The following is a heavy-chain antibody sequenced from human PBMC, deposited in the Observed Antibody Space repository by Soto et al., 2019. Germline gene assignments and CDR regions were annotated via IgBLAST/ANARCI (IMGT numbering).Heavy chain of an antibody. D-gene: IGHD2-21*01. V-gene: IGHV1-18*01. CDR1: GYTFSSYG. CDR3: ARDGEGEVLIVDWFDP. Sequence: QVQLVQSGAEVKKPGASVKVSCKASGYTFSSYGIGWVRQAPGQGLEWMGWISGNNGKTNYAQKFQGRVTMTTDTSTSTADRELRGLRSDDTAVYYCARDGEGEVLIVDWFDPWGQGTLVTVSS. J-gene: IGHJ5*02. CDR2: ISGNNGKT.